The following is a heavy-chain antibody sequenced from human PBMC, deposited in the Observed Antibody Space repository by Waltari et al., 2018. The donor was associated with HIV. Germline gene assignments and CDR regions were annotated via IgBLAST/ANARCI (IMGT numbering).Heavy chain of an antibody. V-gene: IGHV3-30*01. CDR1: GFPFNTYA. D-gene: IGHD3-22*01. CDR3: ARDSSGYYYVGYGMDV. CDR2: RSYDGSNK. J-gene: IGHJ6*02. Sequence: QVPLVESGGGVVQPGRSLGLSCAASGFPFNTYALFSVRQAPGKGRECVAVRSYDGSNKYYADSVKGRFTISRDNSKNTLYLQMNSLRAEDTAVYYCARDSSGYYYVGYGMDVWGQGTTVTVSS.